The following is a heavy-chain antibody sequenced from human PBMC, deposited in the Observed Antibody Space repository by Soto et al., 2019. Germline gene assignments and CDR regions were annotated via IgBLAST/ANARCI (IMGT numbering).Heavy chain of an antibody. D-gene: IGHD5-12*01. V-gene: IGHV3-23*01. CDR3: AKVRGYSGDDSNDY. CDR2: ISGSGGST. J-gene: IGHJ4*02. Sequence: EVQLLESGGGLVQRGGSLRLSCAASGFTFSSYAMTWVRQAPGKGLEWVSVISGSGGSTDYADSVKGRFTISRDNSKNTLYLQMNSLRAEDTAVYYCAKVRGYSGDDSNDYWGQGTRVTVSS. CDR1: GFTFSSYA.